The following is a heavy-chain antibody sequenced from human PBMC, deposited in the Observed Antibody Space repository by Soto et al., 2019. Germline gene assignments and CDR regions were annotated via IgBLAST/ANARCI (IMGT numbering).Heavy chain of an antibody. CDR3: ARERGLLMTTLTTSSYTYYYYGMDV. J-gene: IGHJ6*02. V-gene: IGHV1-18*01. D-gene: IGHD4-17*01. Sequence: QVQLVQSGAEVKKPGASVKVSCKASGYTFTSYGISWVRQAPGQGLEWMGWISAYNGNTNYAQKLQGRVTMTTDTSTSTAYMELRSLRSDDTAVYYCARERGLLMTTLTTSSYTYYYYGMDVWGQGTTVTVSS. CDR1: GYTFTSYG. CDR2: ISAYNGNT.